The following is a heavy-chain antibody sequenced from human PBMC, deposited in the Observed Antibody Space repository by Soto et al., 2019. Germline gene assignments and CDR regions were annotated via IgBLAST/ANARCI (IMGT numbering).Heavy chain of an antibody. CDR2: IIPILGIA. CDR3: AREEYYYGSGAFFDY. Sequence: QVQLVQSGAEVKKPGSSVKVSCKTSGGTLRSYTISWVRQAPGQGLEWMGRIIPILGIANYAQKFQGRVTITADKSTSTAYMELSSLRSEDTAVYYCAREEYYYGSGAFFDYWGQGTLVTVSS. D-gene: IGHD3-10*01. CDR1: GGTLRSYT. J-gene: IGHJ4*02. V-gene: IGHV1-69*08.